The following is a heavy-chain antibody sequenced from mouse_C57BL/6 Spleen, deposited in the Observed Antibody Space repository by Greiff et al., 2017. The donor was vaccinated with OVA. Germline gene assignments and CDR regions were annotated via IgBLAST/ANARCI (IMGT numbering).Heavy chain of an antibody. CDR3: ARLSSPYWYFDV. V-gene: IGHV5-16*01. CDR2: INYDGSST. J-gene: IGHJ1*03. CDR1: GFTFSDYY. D-gene: IGHD1-1*01. Sequence: EVKLMESEGGLVQPGSSMKLSCTASGFTFSDYYMAWVRQVPEKGLEWVANINYDGSSTYYLDSLKSRFIISRDNAKNILYLQMSSLKSEDTATYYCARLSSPYWYFDVWGTGTTVTVSS.